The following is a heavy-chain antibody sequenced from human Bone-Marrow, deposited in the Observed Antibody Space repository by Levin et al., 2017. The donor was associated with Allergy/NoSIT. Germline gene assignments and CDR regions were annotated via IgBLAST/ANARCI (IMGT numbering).Heavy chain of an antibody. CDR1: GGSMSSGGYT. V-gene: IGHV4-30-2*01. J-gene: IGHJ3*02. CDR2: IYESGTT. Sequence: LRLSCAVSGGSMSSGGYTWGWIRQPPGKGLEWIGYIYESGTTSYKSSLKSRVTISIDKSKNQFSLDLTSVTDADTAVYYCARAWDYGGHAFDIWGQGTQVTVSS. D-gene: IGHD4-23*01. CDR3: ARAWDYGGHAFDI.